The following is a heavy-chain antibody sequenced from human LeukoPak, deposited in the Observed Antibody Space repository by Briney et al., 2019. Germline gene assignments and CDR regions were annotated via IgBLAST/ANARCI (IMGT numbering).Heavy chain of an antibody. D-gene: IGHD2-2*01. CDR3: ARGIVVQPSANWFGP. CDR1: GYTFTSYA. Sequence: ASVKVSCTASGYTFTSYAMHWVRQAPGQRLEWMGLINADDGNTRYSQRFQGRVTITRDTSANTAYMELSSLRFEDTAVYYCARGIVVQPSANWFGPWGQGTPVTVSS. J-gene: IGHJ5*02. CDR2: INADDGNT. V-gene: IGHV1-3*01.